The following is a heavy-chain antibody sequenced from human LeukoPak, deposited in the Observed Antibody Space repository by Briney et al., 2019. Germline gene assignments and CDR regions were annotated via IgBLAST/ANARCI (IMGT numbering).Heavy chain of an antibody. J-gene: IGHJ3*02. Sequence: GGSLRLSCAASGFTFRNYGMHWVRQAPGKGLDWVAVISYDGSNKYYADSVKGRFTISRDNSKNTLYLQMNSLRAEDTAVYYCAKVRYFGPSAFDIWGQGTMVTVSS. CDR2: ISYDGSNK. CDR1: GFTFRNYG. D-gene: IGHD3-9*01. CDR3: AKVRYFGPSAFDI. V-gene: IGHV3-30*18.